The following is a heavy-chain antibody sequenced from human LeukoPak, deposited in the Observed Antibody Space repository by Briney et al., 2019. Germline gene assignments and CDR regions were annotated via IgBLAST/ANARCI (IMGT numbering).Heavy chain of an antibody. CDR2: IYYSGST. Sequence: SETLSLTCTVSGDSISSSNYYWGWIRQPPGKGLEWIGSIYYSGSTYYNPSLKSRVTISVDTSKNQFSLRLSSVTAVDTAVYYCARGQCSGGNCYSLVWFDPWGQGTLVTVSS. V-gene: IGHV4-39*07. CDR1: GDSISSSNYY. J-gene: IGHJ5*02. D-gene: IGHD2-15*01. CDR3: ARGQCSGGNCYSLVWFDP.